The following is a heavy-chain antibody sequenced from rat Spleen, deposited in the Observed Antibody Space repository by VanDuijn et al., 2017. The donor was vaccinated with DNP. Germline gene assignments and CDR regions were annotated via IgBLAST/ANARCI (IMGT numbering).Heavy chain of an antibody. CDR1: GFTFSTYW. Sequence: EVQLMETGGGLVQPGRSLKLSCVASGFTFSTYWMFWIRQAPGKGLEWVASINPDGGATYYPDSVKGRFTISRDNAENTIYLQMNSLRSEDTATYYCTTTIAALWGQGVMVTVSS. CDR3: TTTIAAL. D-gene: IGHD1-2*01. J-gene: IGHJ2*01. V-gene: IGHV5-58*01. CDR2: INPDGGAT.